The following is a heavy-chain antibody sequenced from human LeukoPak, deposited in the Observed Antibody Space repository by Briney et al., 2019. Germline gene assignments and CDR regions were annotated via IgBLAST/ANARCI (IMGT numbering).Heavy chain of an antibody. V-gene: IGHV4-34*01. CDR1: GGSFSGYY. CDR3: ARKRITMVRGVTRDHYYYYMDV. J-gene: IGHJ6*03. CDR2: INHSGST. Sequence: SETLSLTCAVYGGSFSGYYWSWIRQPPGKGLEWIGEINHSGSTNYNPSLKSRVTISVDTSKNQFSLKLSSVTAADTAVYYCARKRITMVRGVTRDHYYYYMDVWGKGTTVTISS. D-gene: IGHD3-10*01.